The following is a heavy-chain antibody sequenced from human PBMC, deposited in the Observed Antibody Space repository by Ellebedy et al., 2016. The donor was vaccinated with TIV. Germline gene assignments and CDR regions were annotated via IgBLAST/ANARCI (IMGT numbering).Heavy chain of an antibody. CDR2: INPSGGGR. V-gene: IGHV1-46*01. D-gene: IGHD3-10*01. CDR1: GYSFSRYY. J-gene: IGHJ3*01. CDR3: ARTTRQVDFTRSVRGSGDAFDF. Sequence: AASVKVSCKASGYSFSRYYMHWVRQAPGQGLEWMGIINPSGGGRNYAQKFQGRITVTRDTSTSTVYMELSSLRSADTAVYYCARTTRQVDFTRSVRGSGDAFDFWGQGTVVTVSS.